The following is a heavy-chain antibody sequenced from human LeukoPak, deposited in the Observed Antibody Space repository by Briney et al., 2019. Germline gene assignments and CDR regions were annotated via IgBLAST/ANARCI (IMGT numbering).Heavy chain of an antibody. D-gene: IGHD3-9*01. CDR3: ARGSRYFDWLLPSDY. CDR1: GFTFSSYA. J-gene: IGHJ4*02. Sequence: GGSLRLSCAASGFTFSSYAMSWVRQAPGKGLEWVSAISGSDGRTYYADSVKGRFTISRDNAKNSLYLQMNSLRAEDTALYYCARGSRYFDWLLPSDYWGQGNLVTVSS. V-gene: IGHV3-23*01. CDR2: ISGSDGRT.